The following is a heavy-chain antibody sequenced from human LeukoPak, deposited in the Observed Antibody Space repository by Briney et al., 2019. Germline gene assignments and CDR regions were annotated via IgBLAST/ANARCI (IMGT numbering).Heavy chain of an antibody. V-gene: IGHV3-7*01. CDR2: IKQDGSEK. D-gene: IGHD3-16*01. CDR1: GFTFSSYW. J-gene: IGHJ3*02. Sequence: GGSLRLSCAASGFTFSSYWMSWVRQAPGKGLEWVANIKQDGSEKYYVDSVKGRFTISRDNAKNSLYLQMSSLRAEDTAVYYCARDFGDFAFDIWGQGTMVTVSS. CDR3: ARDFGDFAFDI.